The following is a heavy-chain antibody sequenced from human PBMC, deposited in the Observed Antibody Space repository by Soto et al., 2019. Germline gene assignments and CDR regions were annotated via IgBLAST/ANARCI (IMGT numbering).Heavy chain of an antibody. CDR1: GFTFKRAW. J-gene: IGHJ4*02. CDR3: STGLGTYYPLSDY. D-gene: IGHD3-10*01. V-gene: IGHV3-15*07. Sequence: EVQLVESGGGLVKPGGSLTLSCAASGFTFKRAWMNWVRQAPGKGLEWVGRIKSGIDGEATDYGAPVKGRFPISRDDSRNTLTLQMNSLKTEDTVIYYCSTGLGTYYPLSDYWGRGTLVTVSS. CDR2: IKSGIDGEAT.